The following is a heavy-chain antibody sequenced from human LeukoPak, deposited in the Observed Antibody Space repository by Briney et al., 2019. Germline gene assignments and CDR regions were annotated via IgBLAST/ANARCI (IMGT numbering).Heavy chain of an antibody. CDR2: ISSSDGTI. CDR1: GFTFSCCE. CDR3: ARERYSGYDDAFDI. Sequence: AGSLRLSCLASGFTFSCCERNWLRQAQEKGLEWVSYISSSDGTIHYADSVKGRFTISRDNSNNSLYLQMDSLRAEDTAVYYCARERYSGYDDAFDIWGQGTMVTVSS. J-gene: IGHJ3*02. D-gene: IGHD5-12*01. V-gene: IGHV3-48*03.